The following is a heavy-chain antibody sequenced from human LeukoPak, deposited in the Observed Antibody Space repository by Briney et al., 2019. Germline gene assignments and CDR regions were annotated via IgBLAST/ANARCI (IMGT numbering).Heavy chain of an antibody. J-gene: IGHJ5*02. CDR3: AKDSSGWDNWFDP. Sequence: RPGGSLRLSCAASGFTFSSYWMNWARQAPGKGLEWVSAISASGSSTYYADSVKGRFTISRDNSKNTLYLQMNGLRAEDTAVYYCAKDSSGWDNWFDPWGQGTLVTVSS. CDR2: ISASGSST. D-gene: IGHD6-19*01. V-gene: IGHV3-23*01. CDR1: GFTFSSYW.